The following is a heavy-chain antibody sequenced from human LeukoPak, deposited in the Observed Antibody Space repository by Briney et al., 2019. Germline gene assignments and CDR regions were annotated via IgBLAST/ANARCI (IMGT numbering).Heavy chain of an antibody. CDR2: ISSDGSIT. CDR1: GFTFSTYW. CDR3: AHSSSSFGGVIVSLDAFDI. V-gene: IGHV3-74*01. D-gene: IGHD3-16*02. Sequence: GGSLRLSCAASGFTFSTYWMHWVRQAPGKGLVWVSRISSDGSITGYADSVKGRFTISRDNSKNTLYLQMNSLRAEDTAVYYCAHSSSSFGGVIVSLDAFDIWGQGTMVTVSS. J-gene: IGHJ3*02.